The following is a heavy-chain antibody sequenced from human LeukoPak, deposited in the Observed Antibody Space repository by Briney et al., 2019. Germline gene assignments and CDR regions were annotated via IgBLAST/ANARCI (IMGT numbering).Heavy chain of an antibody. J-gene: IGHJ3*02. CDR3: ARLYYDYVWGSYRAHAFDI. CDR1: GCTFTSYD. CDR2: MNPNSGNT. Sequence: ASVKVSCKASGCTFTSYDINWVRQATGQGLEWMGWMNPNSGNTGYAQKFQGRVTMTRNTSISTAYMELSSLRSEDTAVYYCARLYYDYVWGSYRAHAFDIWGQGTMVTVSS. V-gene: IGHV1-8*01. D-gene: IGHD3-16*02.